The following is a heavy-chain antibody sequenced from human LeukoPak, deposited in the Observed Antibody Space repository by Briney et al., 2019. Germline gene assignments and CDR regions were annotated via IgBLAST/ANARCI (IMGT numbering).Heavy chain of an antibody. CDR2: INPNSGGT. J-gene: IGHJ4*02. CDR3: ARVNDYGGNRADY. V-gene: IGHV1-2*02. CDR1: GYTFTGYY. D-gene: IGHD4-23*01. Sequence: ASVKVSCKASGYTFTGYYMHWVRQAPGQGLEWMGWINPNSGGTNYAQKLQGRVTMTTDTSTSTAYMELRSLRSDDTAVYYCARVNDYGGNRADYWGQGTLVTVSS.